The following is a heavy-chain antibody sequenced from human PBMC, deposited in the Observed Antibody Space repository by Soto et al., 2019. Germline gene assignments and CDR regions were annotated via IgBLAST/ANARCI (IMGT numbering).Heavy chain of an antibody. Sequence: SETLSLTCTVSGGSISSGGYYWSWIRQPPGKGLEWIGYIYYSGSTYYNPSLKSRVTISVDTSKNQFSLKLSSVTAADTAVYYCARAIHGAIFDYWGQGTLVTVSS. CDR3: ARAIHGAIFDY. CDR2: IYYSGST. V-gene: IGHV4-30-4*01. D-gene: IGHD5-18*01. J-gene: IGHJ4*02. CDR1: GGSISSGGYY.